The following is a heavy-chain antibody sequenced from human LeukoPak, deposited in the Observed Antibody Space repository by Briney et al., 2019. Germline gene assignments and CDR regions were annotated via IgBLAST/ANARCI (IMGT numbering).Heavy chain of an antibody. J-gene: IGHJ4*02. V-gene: IGHV3-30*01. Sequence: GGSLRLSCAASGFTFSSYAMHRVRQAPGKGLEWVAVISYDGSNKYYADSVKGRFTISRDNSKNTLYLQMNSLRAEDTAVYYCARDDDIVLMVYALDYWGQGTLVTVSS. D-gene: IGHD2-8*01. CDR3: ARDDDIVLMVYALDY. CDR1: GFTFSSYA. CDR2: ISYDGSNK.